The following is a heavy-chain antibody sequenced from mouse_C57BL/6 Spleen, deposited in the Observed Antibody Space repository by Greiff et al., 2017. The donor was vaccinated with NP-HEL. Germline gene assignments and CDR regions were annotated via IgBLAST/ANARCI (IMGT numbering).Heavy chain of an antibody. D-gene: IGHD1-1*01. CDR1: GFNIKDYY. CDR2: IDPEDGDT. V-gene: IGHV14-1*01. J-gene: IGHJ2*01. CDR3: TTTDYGSSSYFDY. Sequence: VQLQQSGAELVRPGASVKLSCTASGFNIKDYYMHWVKQRPEQGLEWIGRIDPEDGDTEYAPKFQGKATMTADTSSNTAYLQLSSLTSEDTAVYYCTTTDYGSSSYFDYWGQGTTLTVSS.